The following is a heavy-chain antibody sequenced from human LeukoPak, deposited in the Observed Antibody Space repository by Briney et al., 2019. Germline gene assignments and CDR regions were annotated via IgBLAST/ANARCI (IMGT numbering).Heavy chain of an antibody. V-gene: IGHV3-23*01. J-gene: IGHJ6*03. CDR2: ISGSSGNT. CDR1: GFTFSSYS. Sequence: GGSLRLSCAASGFTFSSYSMNWVRQAPAKGLEWVSGISGSSGNTYYADSVQGRFTISRDNSKNTLYLQMNTLRAEDTAVYYCAKYYGTYYYYMDVWGKGTTVTVSS. CDR3: AKYYGTYYYYMDV. D-gene: IGHD3-10*01.